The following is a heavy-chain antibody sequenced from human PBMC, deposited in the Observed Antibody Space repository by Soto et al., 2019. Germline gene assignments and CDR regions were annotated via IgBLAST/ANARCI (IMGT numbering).Heavy chain of an antibody. J-gene: IGHJ4*02. CDR3: ARHPSRHTVPVVLEYDY. CDR1: GGSISGTTYS. Sequence: SETLSLTCAVSGGSISGTTYSWSWIRQPPGKGLEWIGYIYDSGNTYYNPSLKSQFSISVDRSKNQFSLKLSSVTAADTAVYYCARHPSRHTVPVVLEYDYWGQGTLVTVSS. D-gene: IGHD3-3*01. V-gene: IGHV4-30-2*01. CDR2: IYDSGNT.